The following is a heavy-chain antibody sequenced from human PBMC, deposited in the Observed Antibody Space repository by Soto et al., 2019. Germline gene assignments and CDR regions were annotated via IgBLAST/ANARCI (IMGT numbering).Heavy chain of an antibody. CDR1: GGTFSRCA. V-gene: IGHV1-69*13. D-gene: IGHD6-13*01. J-gene: IGHJ6*02. CDR3: ARPVAAAGNYYYYGMDV. Sequence: AASVKVSCMASGGTFSRCAISWVRQAPGQGLEWMGGIIPIFGTANYAQKFQGRGTITADESTSTAYMELSSKRSEDTAVYYCARPVAAAGNYYYYGMDVWGQGTTVTVSS. CDR2: IIPIFGTA.